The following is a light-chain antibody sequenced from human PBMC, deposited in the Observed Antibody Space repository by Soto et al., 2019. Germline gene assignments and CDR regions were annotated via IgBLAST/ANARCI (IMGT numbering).Light chain of an antibody. V-gene: IGLV2-14*01. CDR3: SSYTSSSTYV. Sequence: QSALTQPASVSVSPGQSITISCTGTSSDVGGYIYVSWYQQHPGQAPKLIIYEVSNRPSGVSNRFSGSKSGNTASLTISGLQAEDEADYYCSSYTSSSTYVFGTGTKLTVL. CDR1: SSDVGGYIY. CDR2: EVS. J-gene: IGLJ1*01.